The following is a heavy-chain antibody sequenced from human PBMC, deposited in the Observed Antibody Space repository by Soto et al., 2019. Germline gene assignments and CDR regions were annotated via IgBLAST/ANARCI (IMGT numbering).Heavy chain of an antibody. D-gene: IGHD5-12*01. CDR1: GGSFSTYY. Sequence: QVQLQQWGAGLLKPSETLSLTCAVYGGSFSTYYWSWIRQPPGKGLEWIGEINHSGRTTYNPSLKSRVTISVDRSKNQFSLKLSSVTAADTALYYCARGVGYAGVDYWGQGTLVTVSS. CDR2: INHSGRT. CDR3: ARGVGYAGVDY. J-gene: IGHJ4*02. V-gene: IGHV4-34*01.